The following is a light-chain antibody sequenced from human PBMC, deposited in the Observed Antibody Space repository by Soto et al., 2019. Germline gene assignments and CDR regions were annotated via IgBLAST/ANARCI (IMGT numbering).Light chain of an antibody. CDR2: EVS. CDR3: SSYAGSNHVV. Sequence: QSALTQPPSASGSPGQSVTISCTGTSGDVGGYNYVSWYQQHPGKAPKLMIYEVSKRPSGVPDRFSGSKSGNTASLTVSGLQAEDEADYYCSSYAGSNHVVFGGGTKVTVL. V-gene: IGLV2-8*01. J-gene: IGLJ2*01. CDR1: SGDVGGYNY.